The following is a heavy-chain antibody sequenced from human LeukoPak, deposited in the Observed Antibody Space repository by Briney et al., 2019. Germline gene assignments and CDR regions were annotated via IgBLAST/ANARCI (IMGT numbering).Heavy chain of an antibody. CDR2: IKQDGSEK. J-gene: IGHJ6*02. Sequence: GGSLRLSCAASGFTFSSYWMTWVRQAPGKGLEWVANIKQDGSEKYYVDSEKGRFTISRDNAKNSLYLQMNSLRAEDTAVYYCAAEIYYYYGMDVWGQGTTVTVSS. CDR1: GFTFSSYW. CDR3: AAEIYYYYGMDV. V-gene: IGHV3-7*03.